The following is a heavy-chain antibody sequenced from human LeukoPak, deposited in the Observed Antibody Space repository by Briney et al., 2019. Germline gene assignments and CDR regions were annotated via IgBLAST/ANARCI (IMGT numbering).Heavy chain of an antibody. Sequence: SETLSLTCTVSGGSITSSSNWGWIRQPPGKGLDWIGSIFYSGSTFYSPSLKSRITISVDTSKNQFSLKLNSMTAADTAIYYCARHEKVYGASFDYWGQGTLVTVSS. D-gene: IGHD2-8*01. CDR1: GGSITSSSN. CDR3: ARHEKVYGASFDY. V-gene: IGHV4-39*01. J-gene: IGHJ4*02. CDR2: IFYSGST.